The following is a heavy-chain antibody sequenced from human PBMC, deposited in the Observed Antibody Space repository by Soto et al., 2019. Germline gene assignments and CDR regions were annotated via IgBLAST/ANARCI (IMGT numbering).Heavy chain of an antibody. CDR1: GGSVSSVSYY. CDR3: ARRSIHSDGFDI. CDR2: IYYSGST. V-gene: IGHV4-61*01. J-gene: IGHJ3*02. Sequence: TSETLSLTCTVSGGSVSSVSYYWSWIRQPPGKGLEWIGYIYYSGSTNYNPSLKSRVTISVDTSKNQFSLKLTSVTAADTAVYYCARRSIHSDGFDIWGQGTMVTVSS.